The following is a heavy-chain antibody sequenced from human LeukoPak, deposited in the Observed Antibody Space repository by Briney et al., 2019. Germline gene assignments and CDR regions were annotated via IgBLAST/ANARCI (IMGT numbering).Heavy chain of an antibody. D-gene: IGHD6-19*01. J-gene: IGHJ4*02. Sequence: ASVKVSCQASGYTFTIYGNSWVRQDHGQGLERLGWISAYNGNTNYAQKFQGRVTMTTDTSTSTAYMELRSLRSDDTAVYYCARSLTGSGWPFYFDYWGQGTLVTVSS. CDR1: GYTFTIYG. CDR3: ARSLTGSGWPFYFDY. V-gene: IGHV1-18*04. CDR2: ISAYNGNT.